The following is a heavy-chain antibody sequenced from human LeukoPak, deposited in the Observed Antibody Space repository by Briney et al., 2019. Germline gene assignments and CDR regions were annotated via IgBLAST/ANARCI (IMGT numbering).Heavy chain of an antibody. J-gene: IGHJ6*03. CDR3: AKDHYDFWSGYNYYYYYYMDV. Sequence: GGSLRLSCAASGFTFSSYGMHWVRQAPGKGLEWVAFIRYDGSSKYYADSVKGRFTISRDNSKNTLYLQMNSLRAEDTAVYYCAKDHYDFWSGYNYYYYYYMDVWGKGTTVTVSS. V-gene: IGHV3-30*02. CDR1: GFTFSSYG. D-gene: IGHD3-3*01. CDR2: IRYDGSSK.